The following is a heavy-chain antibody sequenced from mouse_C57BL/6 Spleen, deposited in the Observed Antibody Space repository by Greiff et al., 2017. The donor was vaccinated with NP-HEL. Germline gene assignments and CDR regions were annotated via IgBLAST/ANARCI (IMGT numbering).Heavy chain of an antibody. J-gene: IGHJ3*01. V-gene: IGHV14-4*01. CDR2: IDPENGDT. CDR1: GFNIKDDY. CDR3: TPYGYGWFAY. Sequence: VHVKQSGAELVRPGASVKLSCTASGFNIKDDYMHWVKQRPEQGLEWIGWIDPENGDTEYASKFQGKATITADTSSNTAYLQLSSLTSEDTAVYYCTPYGYGWFAYWGQGTLVTVSA. D-gene: IGHD2-2*01.